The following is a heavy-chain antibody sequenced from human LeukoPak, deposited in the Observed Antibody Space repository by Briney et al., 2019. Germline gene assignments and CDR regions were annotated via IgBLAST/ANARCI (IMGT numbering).Heavy chain of an antibody. J-gene: IGHJ2*01. CDR3: ARDSYSSSSELDL. CDR2: ISSSSSYI. V-gene: IGHV3-21*01. D-gene: IGHD6-6*01. Sequence: GGSLRLSCAASGFGFSSYGMHWVRQAPGKGLEWVSSISSSSSYISYADSMKGRFTISRDNAKNSLYLQMNSLRAEDTAVYYCARDSYSSSSELDLWGRGTLVTVSS. CDR1: GFGFSSYG.